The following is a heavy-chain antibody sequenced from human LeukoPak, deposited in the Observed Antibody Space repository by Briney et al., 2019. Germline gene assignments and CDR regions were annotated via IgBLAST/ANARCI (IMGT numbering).Heavy chain of an antibody. Sequence: ASVKVFCNASGYTFTSYDINWVRQATGQGLEWMGWMNPNSGNTGYAQKFQGRVTMTRNTSISTAYMELSSLRSEDTAVYYCARVEEQLDNFDYWGQGTLVTVSS. J-gene: IGHJ4*02. CDR1: GYTFTSYD. CDR3: ARVEEQLDNFDY. V-gene: IGHV1-8*01. D-gene: IGHD6-13*01. CDR2: MNPNSGNT.